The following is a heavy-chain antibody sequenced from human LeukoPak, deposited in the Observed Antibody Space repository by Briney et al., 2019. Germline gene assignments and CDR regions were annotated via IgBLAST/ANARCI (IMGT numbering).Heavy chain of an antibody. V-gene: IGHV1-8*01. CDR3: ARGRDPSHYPEYYYYFMDV. CDR2: MNPNSVNT. D-gene: IGHD3-10*01. J-gene: IGHJ6*03. CDR1: GYTLTTYD. Sequence: ASVNVSCEASGYTLTTYDTKWVPPATGQGLEWMGWMNPNSVNTGYAKKFQGRVTMTRNNSISTAYMELSSLRSEDTAVYYCARGRDPSHYPEYYYYFMDVWGKGTTFTVSS.